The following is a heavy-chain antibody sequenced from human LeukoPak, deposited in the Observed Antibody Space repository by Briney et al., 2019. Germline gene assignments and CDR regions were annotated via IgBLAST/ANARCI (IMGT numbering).Heavy chain of an antibody. D-gene: IGHD3-10*01. CDR3: AKGFAWAMVRGHPQTHPKYNWFDP. V-gene: IGHV3-30*02. CDR2: IGYDGSNN. CDR1: GLTSSSFG. Sequence: GGSRGLSFEGPGLTSSSFGRNWVRKAPGKGREWVAFIGYDGSNNYYADSVKGRFTISRDNSKNTLYLQMNSLRAEDTAVYYCAKGFAWAMVRGHPQTHPKYNWFDPWGQGTLVTVSS. J-gene: IGHJ5*02.